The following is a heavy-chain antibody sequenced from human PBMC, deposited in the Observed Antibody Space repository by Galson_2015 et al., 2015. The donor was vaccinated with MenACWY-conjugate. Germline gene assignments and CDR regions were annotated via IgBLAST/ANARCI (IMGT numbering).Heavy chain of an antibody. CDR2: ISSSSSYI. D-gene: IGHD2-2*02. CDR1: GFTLSSYS. J-gene: IGHJ4*02. Sequence: SLRLSCAASGFTLSSYSMNWVRQAPGKGLEWVSSISSSSSYIYYADSVKGRFTISRDNAKNSLYLQMNSLRAEDTAVYYCARGSTSCYSYWGQGTLVTVSS. CDR3: ARGSTSCYSY. V-gene: IGHV3-21*01.